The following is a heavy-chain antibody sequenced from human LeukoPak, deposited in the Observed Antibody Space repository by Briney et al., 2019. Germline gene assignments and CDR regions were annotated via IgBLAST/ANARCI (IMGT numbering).Heavy chain of an antibody. CDR3: ASTYYDILTGRANRWNPFDY. CDR1: GFTFSSYA. Sequence: PGRSLRLSCAASGFTFSSYAMHWVRQAPGKGLEWVAVISYDGSNKYYADSVKGRFTISRDNSKNTLYLQMNSLSAEDTAVYYCASTYYDILTGRANRWNPFDYWGQGTLVTVSS. J-gene: IGHJ4*02. V-gene: IGHV3-30-3*01. CDR2: ISYDGSNK. D-gene: IGHD3-9*01.